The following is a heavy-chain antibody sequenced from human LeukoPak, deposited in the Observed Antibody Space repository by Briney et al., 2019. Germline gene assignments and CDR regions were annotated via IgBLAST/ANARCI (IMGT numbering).Heavy chain of an antibody. CDR2: IIPIFGTA. D-gene: IGHD6-6*01. CDR3: ARDSRSSWFYYYYMDV. V-gene: IGHV1-69*06. J-gene: IGHJ6*03. Sequence: ASVKVSCKASGGTFSSYAISWVRQAPGQGLEWMGGIIPIFGTANYAQKFQGRVTITADKSTSTAYMELSSLRSEDTAVYYCARDSRSSWFYYYYMDVWGKGTTVTVSS. CDR1: GGTFSSYA.